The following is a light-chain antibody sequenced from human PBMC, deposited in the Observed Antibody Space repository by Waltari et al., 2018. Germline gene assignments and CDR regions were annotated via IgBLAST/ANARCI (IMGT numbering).Light chain of an antibody. CDR3: QQYNTYPLT. CDR2: KAS. CDR1: QNINSW. V-gene: IGKV1-5*03. Sequence: DIQITRPPSTLSASVGDRVPITCRASQNINSWLAWYQQKPGKAPKFLIYKASSLESGVPSRFSGSGSGTEFTLTISSLQPDDFGTYYCQQYNTYPLTFGQGTKVEIK. J-gene: IGKJ1*01.